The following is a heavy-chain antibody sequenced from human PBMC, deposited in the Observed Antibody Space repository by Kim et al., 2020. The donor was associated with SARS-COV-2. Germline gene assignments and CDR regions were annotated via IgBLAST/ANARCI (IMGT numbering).Heavy chain of an antibody. CDR2: ISAYNGNT. D-gene: IGHD2-15*01. Sequence: ASVKVSCKASGYTFTSYGISWVRQAPGQGLEWMGWISAYNGNTNYAQKLQGRVTMTTDTSTSTAYMELRSLRSDDTAVYYCARRCSGGSCYYYYGMDVGGQGTTVTVSS. CDR1: GYTFTSYG. V-gene: IGHV1-18*01. J-gene: IGHJ6*02. CDR3: ARRCSGGSCYYYYGMDV.